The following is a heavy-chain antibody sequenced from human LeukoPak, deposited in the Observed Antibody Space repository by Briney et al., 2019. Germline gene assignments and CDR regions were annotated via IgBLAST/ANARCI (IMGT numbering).Heavy chain of an antibody. CDR2: ISTYSGST. Sequence: GASVKVSCKASGYTFAGYGISWVRQAPGQWLEWMGWISTYSGSTNHAQKFQDRVTMTIDTSTTTAYMELRSLRSDDTAAYYCARDYGAASVIDYWGPGTPVTVSS. D-gene: IGHD6-13*01. CDR1: GYTFAGYG. J-gene: IGHJ4*02. V-gene: IGHV1-18*01. CDR3: ARDYGAASVIDY.